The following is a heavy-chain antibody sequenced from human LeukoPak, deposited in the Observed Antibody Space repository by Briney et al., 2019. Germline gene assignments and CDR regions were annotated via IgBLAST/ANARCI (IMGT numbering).Heavy chain of an antibody. CDR3: AKDSKGYSSGWDLDY. V-gene: IGHV3-23*01. CDR2: ISGSGDNT. Sequence: GGSLRLPCAASGFTFSTYAMTWVRQAPGKGLEWVSTISGSGDNTYYADSVKGRFTISRDNSKNTLYLQMNSLRAEDTALYYCAKDSKGYSSGWDLDYWGQGTLVTVSS. CDR1: GFTFSTYA. D-gene: IGHD6-19*01. J-gene: IGHJ4*02.